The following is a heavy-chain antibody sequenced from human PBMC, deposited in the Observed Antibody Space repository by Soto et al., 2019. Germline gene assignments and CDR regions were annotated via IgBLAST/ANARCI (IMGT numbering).Heavy chain of an antibody. V-gene: IGHV4-31*03. CDR2: IYYSGST. J-gene: IGHJ4*02. CDR3: AKMYYYDSSGYSYFDY. CDR1: GGSISSGGYC. Sequence: SEPLSLTCTVSGGSISSGGYCWSWIRQHPGKGLEWIGYIYYSGSTYYNPSLKSRVTISVDTSKNQFSLKLSSVTAADTAVYYCAKMYYYDSSGYSYFDYRGQGTLVTVSS. D-gene: IGHD3-22*01.